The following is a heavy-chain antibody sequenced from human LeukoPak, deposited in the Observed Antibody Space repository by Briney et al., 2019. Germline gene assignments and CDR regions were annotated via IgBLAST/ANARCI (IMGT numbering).Heavy chain of an antibody. CDR1: GGSISGYY. Sequence: SETLSLTCTVSGGSISGYYWSWIRQPPGKGLEWIGEINHSGSTNYNPSLKSRVTISVDTSKNQFSLKLSSVTAADTAVYYCARAVDIAVAANANWFDPWGQGTLVTVSS. J-gene: IGHJ5*02. V-gene: IGHV4-34*01. CDR2: INHSGST. CDR3: ARAVDIAVAANANWFDP. D-gene: IGHD6-19*01.